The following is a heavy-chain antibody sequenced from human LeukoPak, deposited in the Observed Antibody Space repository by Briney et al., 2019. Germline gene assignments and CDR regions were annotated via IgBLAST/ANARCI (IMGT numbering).Heavy chain of an antibody. CDR1: GGSISSSSYY. CDR2: IYYSGST. D-gene: IGHD1-26*01. Sequence: SETLSLTCTVSGGSISSSSYYWGWIRQPPGKGLEWIGSIYYSGSTYYNPSLKSRVTISVDTSKNQFSLKLGSVTAADTAVYYCASAAREEWELLYFVYWGQGTLVTVSS. CDR3: ASAAREEWELLYFVY. J-gene: IGHJ4*02. V-gene: IGHV4-39*07.